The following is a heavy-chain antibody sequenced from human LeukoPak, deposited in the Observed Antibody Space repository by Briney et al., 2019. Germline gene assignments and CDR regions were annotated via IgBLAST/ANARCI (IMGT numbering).Heavy chain of an antibody. CDR2: INHSGST. D-gene: IGHD6-19*01. V-gene: IGHV4-34*01. CDR3: ARTTRDSSGWPDAFDI. CDR1: GGSFSGYY. J-gene: IGHJ3*02. Sequence: SETLSLTCAVYGGSFSGYYWSWIRQPPGKGLEWIGEINHSGSTNYNPSLKSRVTMSVDTSKNQFSLKLSSVTAVDTAVYYCARTTRDSSGWPDAFDIWGQGTMVTVSS.